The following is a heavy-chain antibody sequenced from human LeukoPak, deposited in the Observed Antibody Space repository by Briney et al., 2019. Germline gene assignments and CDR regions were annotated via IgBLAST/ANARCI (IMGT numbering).Heavy chain of an antibody. V-gene: IGHV3-43*02. CDR2: ISGDGGST. Sequence: GGSLRLSCAASGFTFDDYAMHWVRQAPGKGLEWVSLISGDGGSTYYADSVKGRFTISRDNSKNTLYLQMNSLRAEDTAVYYCAKDRGSYGDYQLDYWGQGTLVTVSS. CDR1: GFTFDDYA. CDR3: AKDRGSYGDYQLDY. J-gene: IGHJ4*02. D-gene: IGHD4-17*01.